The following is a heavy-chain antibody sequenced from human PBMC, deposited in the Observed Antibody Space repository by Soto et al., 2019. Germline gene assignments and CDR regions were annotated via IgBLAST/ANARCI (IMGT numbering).Heavy chain of an antibody. CDR3: ARYLEGQDYGSGSYYDY. D-gene: IGHD3-10*01. V-gene: IGHV3-72*01. CDR1: GFTFSDHY. CDR2: TRNKANSYTT. J-gene: IGHJ4*02. Sequence: GESLRLSCAASGFTFSDHYMDWVRQAPGKGLGWVGRTRNKANSYTTEYAASVKGRFTISRDDSKNSLYLQRNSLKTEDTAGYYCARYLEGQDYGSGSYYDYWGQGTLVTVSS.